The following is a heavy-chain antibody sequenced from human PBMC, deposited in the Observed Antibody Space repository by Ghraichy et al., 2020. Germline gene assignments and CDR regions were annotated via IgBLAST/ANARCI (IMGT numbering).Heavy chain of an antibody. J-gene: IGHJ4*02. CDR2: INPSSGAT. CDR1: GYTFTGYY. D-gene: IGHD1-26*01. CDR3: ARDISGRGNYRLEYYFDY. V-gene: IGHV1-2*04. Sequence: SVKVSCKTSGYTFTGYYIHWVRQAPGQGLEWMGWINPSSGATYFAQKFQGYVTVTRDTSITTAYMEMSSLTSDDTALYFCARDISGRGNYRLEYYFDYWGQGTQVTVSS.